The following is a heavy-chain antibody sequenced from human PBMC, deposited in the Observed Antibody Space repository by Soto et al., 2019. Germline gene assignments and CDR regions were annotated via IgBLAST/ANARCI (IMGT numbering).Heavy chain of an antibody. CDR1: GGSISSYY. Sequence: SETLSLTCTVSGGSISSYYWSWIRQPPGKGLEWIGDIYYSGSTNYNPSLKSRVTISVETSKNQFSLKLSSVTAADTAVYYCARLGYCSSTSCHYYYYYYMDVWGKGTTVTVSS. D-gene: IGHD2-2*01. V-gene: IGHV4-59*08. J-gene: IGHJ6*03. CDR2: IYYSGST. CDR3: ARLGYCSSTSCHYYYYYYMDV.